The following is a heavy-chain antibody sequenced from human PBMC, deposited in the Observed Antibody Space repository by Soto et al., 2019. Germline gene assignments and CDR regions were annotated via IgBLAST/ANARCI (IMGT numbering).Heavy chain of an antibody. V-gene: IGHV1-8*02. CDR2: MNPNSGNT. J-gene: IGHJ5*01. Sequence: ASVKVSCKASGYTFNNYDIHWVRQAPGHGLEWMGWMNPNSGNTGYAQNFRGRVTMTRNTAIGTVYMELSSLRSDDTATYYCTRAYGAETFDFWGQGTRVTV. D-gene: IGHD3-10*01. CDR3: TRAYGAETFDF. CDR1: GYTFNNYD.